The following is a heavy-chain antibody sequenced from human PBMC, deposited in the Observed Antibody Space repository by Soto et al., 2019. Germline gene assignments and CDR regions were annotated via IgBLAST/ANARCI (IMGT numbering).Heavy chain of an antibody. V-gene: IGHV4-59*01. Sequence: QVQLQESGPGLVKPSETLSLTCTVSGGSISSYYWSWIRQPPGKGLEWIGYIYYSGSTNYNPSLKSRVTISVDTSKNQFSLKLSSVTAADTAVYYCARYGSGSSVWFDPLGQGTLVTVSS. CDR3: ARYGSGSSVWFDP. CDR1: GGSISSYY. D-gene: IGHD3-10*01. J-gene: IGHJ5*02. CDR2: IYYSGST.